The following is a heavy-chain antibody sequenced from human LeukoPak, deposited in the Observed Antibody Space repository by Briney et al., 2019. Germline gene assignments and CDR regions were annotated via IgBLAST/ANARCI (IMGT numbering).Heavy chain of an antibody. J-gene: IGHJ4*02. CDR1: GGSISIGSYY. D-gene: IGHD3-22*01. Sequence: PSQTLSLTCTVSGGSISIGSYYWSWIRQPAGKGLEWIGRIYTSGSTNYNPSLKSRVTISVDTSKNQFSLKLGSVTAADTAVYYCARDRRYDTIIDYWGQGTLVSVSS. CDR2: IYTSGST. V-gene: IGHV4-61*02. CDR3: ARDRRYDTIIDY.